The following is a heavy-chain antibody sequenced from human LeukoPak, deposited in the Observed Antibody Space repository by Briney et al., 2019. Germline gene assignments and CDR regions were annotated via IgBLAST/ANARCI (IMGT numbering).Heavy chain of an antibody. Sequence: ASVKVSCKASGGTFTSYAISWVRQAPGQGLEWMGGIIPIFCTANYAQKFQGRVTITADESTSTAYMELSSPRSEDTAVYYCARVGDCSGGSCYSTAAGAFDIWGQGTMVTVSS. V-gene: IGHV1-69*13. D-gene: IGHD2-15*01. CDR3: ARVGDCSGGSCYSTAAGAFDI. CDR2: IIPIFCTA. J-gene: IGHJ3*02. CDR1: GGTFTSYA.